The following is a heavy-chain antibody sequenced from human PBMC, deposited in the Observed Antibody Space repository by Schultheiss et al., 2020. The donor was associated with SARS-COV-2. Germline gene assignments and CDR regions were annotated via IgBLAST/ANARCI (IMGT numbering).Heavy chain of an antibody. D-gene: IGHD3-22*01. J-gene: IGHJ3*02. CDR1: GGTFSSYT. CDR3: ARDRRDSSGPFDAFDI. V-gene: IGHV1-69*04. CDR2: IIPILGIA. Sequence: SVKVSCKASGGTFSSYTISWVRQAPGQGLEWMGRIIPILGIANYAQKFQGRVTITADKSTSTAYMELSSLRSEDTAVYYCARDRRDSSGPFDAFDIWGQGTMVTVSS.